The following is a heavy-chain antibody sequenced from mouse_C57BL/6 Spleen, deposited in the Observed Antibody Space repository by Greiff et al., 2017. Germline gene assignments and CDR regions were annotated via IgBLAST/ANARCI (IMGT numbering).Heavy chain of an antibody. CDR1: GYAFSSYW. J-gene: IGHJ2*01. Sequence: QVQLQQSGAELVKPGASVKISCKASGYAFSSYWMNWVKQRPGKGLEWIGQIYPGDGDTNYNGKFKGKATLTADKSSSTAYMQLSSLTSEDSAVYFCARGATVVSLDDWGQGTTLTVSS. CDR3: ARGATVVSLDD. CDR2: IYPGDGDT. V-gene: IGHV1-80*01. D-gene: IGHD1-1*01.